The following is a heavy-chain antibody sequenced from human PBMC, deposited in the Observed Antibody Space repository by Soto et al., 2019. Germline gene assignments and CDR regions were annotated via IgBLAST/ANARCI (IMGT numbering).Heavy chain of an antibody. CDR3: AKDLGYNWNYRYYYYGMDV. Sequence: VGSLRLSCAASGFTFSSYGMHWVRQAPGKGLEWVAVISYDGSNKYYADSVKGRFTISRDNSKNTLYLQMNSLRAEDTAVYYCAKDLGYNWNYRYYYYGMDVWGQGTAVTVSS. J-gene: IGHJ6*02. CDR2: ISYDGSNK. CDR1: GFTFSSYG. D-gene: IGHD1-7*01. V-gene: IGHV3-30*18.